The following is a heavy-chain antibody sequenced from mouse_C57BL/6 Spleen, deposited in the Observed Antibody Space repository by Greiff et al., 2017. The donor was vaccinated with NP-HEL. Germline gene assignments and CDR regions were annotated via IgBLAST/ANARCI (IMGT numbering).Heavy chain of an antibody. CDR1: GYTFTDYN. Sequence: VQLKQSGPELVKPGASVKIPCKASGYTFTDYNMDWVKQSHGKSLEWIGDINPNNGGTIYNQKFKGKATLTVDKSSSTAYMELRSLTSEDTAVYYCARRIYYYGSSYWYFDVWGTGTTVTVSS. J-gene: IGHJ1*03. CDR3: ARRIYYYGSSYWYFDV. V-gene: IGHV1-18*01. CDR2: INPNNGGT. D-gene: IGHD1-1*01.